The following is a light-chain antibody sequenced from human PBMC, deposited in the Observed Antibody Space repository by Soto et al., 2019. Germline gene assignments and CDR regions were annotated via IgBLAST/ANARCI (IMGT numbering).Light chain of an antibody. J-gene: IGKJ1*01. V-gene: IGKV1-27*01. CDR1: QGIINY. Sequence: DPELTQSPSSLSASVGDRVIITCRASQGIINYLAWYQQKPGKVPKLLIYGAISLQSGVPPRSSGSGSGRDFTITIISLQPKDVAAYFCQQYFIDRRTLGQGTKVDIK. CDR3: QQYFIDRRT. CDR2: GAI.